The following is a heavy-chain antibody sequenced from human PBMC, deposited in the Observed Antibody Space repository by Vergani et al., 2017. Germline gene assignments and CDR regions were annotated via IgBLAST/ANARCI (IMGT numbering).Heavy chain of an antibody. V-gene: IGHV3-33*01. Sequence: QVQLVESGGGVVQPGRSLRLPCAASGFTFNQYGMHWVRQAPGKGLEWVAVTRYDGNNKQYADSVKGRFTISRDNSKSTMYLQMNSLRHEDTGVYYCARDLRLLYNRFDPWGQGTLVTVSS. CDR2: TRYDGNNK. J-gene: IGHJ5*02. CDR1: GFTFNQYG. D-gene: IGHD1-14*01. CDR3: ARDLRLLYNRFDP.